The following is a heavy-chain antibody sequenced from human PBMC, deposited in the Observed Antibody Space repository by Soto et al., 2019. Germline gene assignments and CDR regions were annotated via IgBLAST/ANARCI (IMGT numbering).Heavy chain of an antibody. J-gene: IGHJ6*02. CDR3: ASRYYYYYGMDV. CDR1: GGSFSGYY. Sequence: PSETLSLTCAVYGGSFSGYYWSWIRQPPGKGLEWIGEINHSGSTNYNPSLKSRVTISVDTSKNQFSLKLSSVTAADTAVYYCASRYYYYYGMDVWDQGTTVTVSS. CDR2: INHSGST. V-gene: IGHV4-34*01.